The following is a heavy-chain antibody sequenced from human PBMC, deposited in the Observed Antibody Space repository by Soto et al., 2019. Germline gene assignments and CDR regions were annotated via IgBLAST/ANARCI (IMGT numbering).Heavy chain of an antibody. J-gene: IGHJ4*02. Sequence: QVQRQESGPGLVKPSQTLSLTCTVSGGSISSGGYYWSWIRQPPGKGLEWIGYIYYSGSTYYNTYLKRRLTISLDTSKNQFSLKLSYVPAADAAVYSCGGGSVVPAARAFDYWGLGILVTVSS. CDR1: GGSISSGGYY. D-gene: IGHD2-2*01. V-gene: IGHV4-31*03. CDR3: GGGSVVPAARAFDY. CDR2: IYYSGST.